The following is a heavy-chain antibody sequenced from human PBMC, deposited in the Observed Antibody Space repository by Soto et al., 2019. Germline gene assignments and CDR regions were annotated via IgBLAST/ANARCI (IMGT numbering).Heavy chain of an antibody. V-gene: IGHV6-1*01. CDR3: ARVGMGQWLGIYYHYGMDV. J-gene: IGHJ6*02. CDR1: GDSVSSNSAA. CDR2: TYYRSKWYN. D-gene: IGHD6-19*01. Sequence: SQTLSLTCAISGDSVSSNSAAWNWIRQSPSRGLEWLGRTYYRSKWYNDYAVSVKSRITINPDTSKNQFSLQLNSVTPEDTAVYYCARVGMGQWLGIYYHYGMDVWGQGTTVTVSS.